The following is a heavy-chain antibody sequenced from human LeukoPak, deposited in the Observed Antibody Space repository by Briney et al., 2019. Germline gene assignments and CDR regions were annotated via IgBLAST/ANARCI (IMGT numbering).Heavy chain of an antibody. CDR2: ISGSGSST. CDR3: AKRDGYNSNPLKD. J-gene: IGHJ4*02. D-gene: IGHD5-24*01. CDR1: GFTFSSYA. V-gene: IGHV3-23*01. Sequence: GGSLRLSCAASGFTFSSYAMSWVRQAPGKGLEWVSAISGSGSSTYYADSVKGRLTISRDNSKNTLYLQMNSLRAEDTALYYCAKRDGYNSNPLKDWGQGTLVTVSS.